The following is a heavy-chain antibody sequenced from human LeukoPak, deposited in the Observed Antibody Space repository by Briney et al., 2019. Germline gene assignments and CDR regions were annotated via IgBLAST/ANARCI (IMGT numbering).Heavy chain of an antibody. CDR1: GFTFYSYG. CDR3: AKDLESYYHDSSGYRAGFDY. D-gene: IGHD3-22*01. CDR2: IRYDGSNK. Sequence: QTGGSLRLSCAASGFTFYSYGMHWVRQAPGKGLEWVAFIRYDGSNKYYADSVKGRFTISRDNSKNTLYLQMNSLRAEDTAVFYCAKDLESYYHDSSGYRAGFDYWGQGTLVTVSS. J-gene: IGHJ4*02. V-gene: IGHV3-30*02.